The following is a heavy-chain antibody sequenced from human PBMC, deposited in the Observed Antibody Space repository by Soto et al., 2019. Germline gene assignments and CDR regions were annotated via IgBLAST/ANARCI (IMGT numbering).Heavy chain of an antibody. V-gene: IGHV4-59*01. CDR3: ARDLWGYCGTDCYPLDV. Sequence: QVQLQESGPGLVKPSETLSLTCTVSGGTISRYYWSWIRQPPGKGLEWIGYMYNTGSTVYNPSFKNRFTISEDTSKTQFSLKLNSVTAADTAVYYCARDLWGYCGTDCYPLDVWGQGTTVTVSS. CDR1: GGTISRYY. J-gene: IGHJ6*02. D-gene: IGHD2-21*02. CDR2: MYNTGST.